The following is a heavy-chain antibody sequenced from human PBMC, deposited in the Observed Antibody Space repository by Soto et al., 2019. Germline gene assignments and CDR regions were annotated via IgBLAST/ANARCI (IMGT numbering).Heavy chain of an antibody. J-gene: IGHJ4*02. Sequence: EVQLVESGGGLVQPGGSLRLSCAASGFTFSSYSMNWVRQAPGKGLEWVSSISSSSSYIYYADSVKGRFTISRDNAKNSLYLQMNSLRAEDTAVYYCARSGSSGYGGHFDYWGQGTLVTVSS. V-gene: IGHV3-21*01. D-gene: IGHD3-22*01. CDR1: GFTFSSYS. CDR3: ARSGSSGYGGHFDY. CDR2: ISSSSSYI.